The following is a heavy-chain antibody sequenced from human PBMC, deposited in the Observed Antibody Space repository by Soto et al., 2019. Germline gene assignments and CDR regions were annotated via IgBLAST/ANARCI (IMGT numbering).Heavy chain of an antibody. Sequence: EVQLVESGGGLVQPGGSLRLSCAASGLTFSNYWMHWVRQAPGKGLVWVSRISSVGSSTDYADSVKGRFTISRDNAKNTLYLQISSLRADDTAVYYCATLIPPEAYWGQGTLVTVSS. CDR2: ISSVGSST. CDR1: GLTFSNYW. D-gene: IGHD2-2*02. CDR3: ATLIPPEAY. J-gene: IGHJ4*02. V-gene: IGHV3-74*01.